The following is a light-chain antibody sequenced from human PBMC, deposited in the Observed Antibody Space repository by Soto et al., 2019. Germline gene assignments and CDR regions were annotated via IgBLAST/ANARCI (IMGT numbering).Light chain of an antibody. Sequence: QLVLTQPPSASGTPGQRVTISCSGGSSNIGRDNVNWYQHFPGTAPKVLIYRNNQRPSGVPDRFSGSKSGTSASLAISGLQSEDEADYYCAVWDGSLNGWVFGGGTKVTVL. J-gene: IGLJ3*02. V-gene: IGLV1-44*01. CDR3: AVWDGSLNGWV. CDR1: SSNIGRDN. CDR2: RNN.